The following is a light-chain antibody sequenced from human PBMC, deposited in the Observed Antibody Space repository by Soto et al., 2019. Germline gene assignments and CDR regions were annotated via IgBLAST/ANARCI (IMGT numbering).Light chain of an antibody. CDR1: SSDVGSYNY. V-gene: IGLV2-14*01. CDR2: DVS. CDR3: SSYTTSSIYV. J-gene: IGLJ1*01. Sequence: QSALTQPRSVSGSPGQSLTISCTGTSSDVGSYNYVSWYQQHPGKAPKLMIYDVSNRPSGVSSRFSGSKSGNTASLTFSGLQAEDEADYYCSSYTTSSIYVFGTGTKVTVL.